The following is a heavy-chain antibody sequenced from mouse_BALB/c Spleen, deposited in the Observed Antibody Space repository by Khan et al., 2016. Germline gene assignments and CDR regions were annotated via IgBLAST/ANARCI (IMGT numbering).Heavy chain of an antibody. CDR1: VYTFSDYE. Sequence: QVRLQQSGAELVRPGASVTLSCKASVYTFSDYEMHWVKQTPVHGLEWIGDVDPETGGTAYNQKFKGQATLTAGRSSSTAYMELRSLTSEDSAVYYCTRKGLCYGNYDFAYWGQGTTLTVSS. D-gene: IGHD2-1*01. CDR2: VDPETGGT. J-gene: IGHJ2*01. V-gene: IGHV1-15*01. CDR3: TRKGLCYGNYDFAY.